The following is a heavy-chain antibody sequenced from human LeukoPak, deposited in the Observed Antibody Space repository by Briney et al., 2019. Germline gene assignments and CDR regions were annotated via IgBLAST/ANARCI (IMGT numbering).Heavy chain of an antibody. J-gene: IGHJ6*04. CDR3: ARATFWSGYSAMDV. CDR1: GFTFDDYG. CDR2: INWNGGST. Sequence: GGSLRLSCAASGFTFDDYGMSWVRQAPGKGLEWVSGINWNGGSTGYADSVKGRFTISRDNAKSSLYLQMNSLRAEDTALYYCARATFWSGYSAMDVWGKGTTVTVSS. D-gene: IGHD3-3*01. V-gene: IGHV3-20*04.